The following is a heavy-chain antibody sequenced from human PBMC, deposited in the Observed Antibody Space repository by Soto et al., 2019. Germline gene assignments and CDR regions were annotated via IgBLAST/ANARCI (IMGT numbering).Heavy chain of an antibody. D-gene: IGHD3-10*01. CDR3: ARRTILLRGAYYFDY. J-gene: IGHJ4*02. Sequence: SETLSLTCAVSGDSISRSNYYWGWIRQPPGKGLEWIGNLHYSEATYYNPSLKSRVTISVDTSKNQFSLKLSSVTAADTAVYYCARRTILLRGAYYFDYWGQGILVTVSS. CDR1: GDSISRSNYY. CDR2: LHYSEAT. V-gene: IGHV4-39*01.